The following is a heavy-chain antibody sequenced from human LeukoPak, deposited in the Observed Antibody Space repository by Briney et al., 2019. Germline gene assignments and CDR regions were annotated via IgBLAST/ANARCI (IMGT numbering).Heavy chain of an antibody. V-gene: IGHV3-30*18. J-gene: IGHJ4*02. CDR2: ISSDGGNV. Sequence: GGSLRLSCAASAFTFRSFGMQWVRQAPGKGLEWVAFISSDGGNVYYADSVNGRFSISRDYFKATLYLQMNSLRPEDTAVYYCAKGQQGHMWLDNWGQGTLVIVSS. D-gene: IGHD6-13*01. CDR3: AKGQQGHMWLDN. CDR1: AFTFRSFG.